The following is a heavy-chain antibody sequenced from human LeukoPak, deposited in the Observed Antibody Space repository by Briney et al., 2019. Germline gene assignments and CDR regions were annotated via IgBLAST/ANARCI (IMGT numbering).Heavy chain of an antibody. V-gene: IGHV4-30-4*08. CDR2: IYYSGTT. CDR3: ARASTVVTWFDP. J-gene: IGHJ5*02. Sequence: SQTLSLTCTVSGGSISSGDYYWSWIPQPPGQGLEWIGYIYYSGTTYYNPSLKSRVTISVDTSKNQFSLKLSSVTAADTAVYYCARASTVVTWFDPWGQGTLVTVSS. D-gene: IGHD4-23*01. CDR1: GGSISSGDYY.